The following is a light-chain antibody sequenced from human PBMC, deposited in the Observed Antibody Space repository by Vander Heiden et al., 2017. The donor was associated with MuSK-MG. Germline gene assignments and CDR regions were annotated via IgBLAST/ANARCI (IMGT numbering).Light chain of an antibody. CDR2: EVT. J-gene: IGLJ2*01. CDR1: SSDIGCYNL. V-gene: IGLV2-23*02. Sequence: QSALTQPASMSGSPGQSITIACTWTSSDIGCYNLVSWYQHHTDTPPILLIFEVTDRPSGVSTRFSGSTSGNTASLTIAGLQSEDDADYYCCSYAVSLTFIFGGGTKVTVL. CDR3: CSYAVSLTFI.